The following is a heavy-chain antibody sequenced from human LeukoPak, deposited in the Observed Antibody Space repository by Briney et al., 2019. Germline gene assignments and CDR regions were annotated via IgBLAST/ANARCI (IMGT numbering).Heavy chain of an antibody. CDR1: GGSISSYH. V-gene: IGHV4-59*01. CDR2: IYNSGST. J-gene: IGHJ1*01. CDR3: AGGAQWLAHDF. D-gene: IGHD6-19*01. Sequence: PPETLSLTCTVSGGSISSYHWSWIRQPPGKGLEWIGSIYNSGSTNYNPSLKSRVIISLDTSKNRLSLKLSSVTAADTAVYYCAGGAQWLAHDFWGQGTLVTVSS.